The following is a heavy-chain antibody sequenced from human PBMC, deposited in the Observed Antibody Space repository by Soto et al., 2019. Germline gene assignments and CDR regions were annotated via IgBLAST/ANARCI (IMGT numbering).Heavy chain of an antibody. CDR1: GCSFGISA. D-gene: IGHD3-3*01. J-gene: IGHJ4*02. CDR3: ARWSYLDY. V-gene: IGHV3-23*01. Sequence: GGSLRLSCAASGCSFGISALSWVRQAPGKGLEWVSTISGSDGKTFYADSVKGRFSISRDTSQSTLYLQMNSLRADDTAMYYCARWSYLDYWGQGTRVTGAS. CDR2: ISGSDGKT.